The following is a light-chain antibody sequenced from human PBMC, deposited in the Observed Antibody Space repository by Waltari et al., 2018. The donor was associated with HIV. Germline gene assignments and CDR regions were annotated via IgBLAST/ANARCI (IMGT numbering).Light chain of an antibody. J-gene: IGLJ3*02. V-gene: IGLV3-25*03. CDR2: KDS. Sequence: YELTQPPSVSVSPGQTARITCSGDALPKKYAYWYQQKPGQAPVLVIYKDSERPSGIPERFSGSSSGTTVTLTISGVQAEDEADYYCQSADSSGTYWVFGGGTKLTVL. CDR3: QSADSSGTYWV. CDR1: ALPKKY.